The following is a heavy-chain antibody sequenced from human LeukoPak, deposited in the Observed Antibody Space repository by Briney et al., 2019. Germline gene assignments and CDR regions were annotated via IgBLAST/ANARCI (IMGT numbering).Heavy chain of an antibody. CDR2: IYYSGST. D-gene: IGHD3-3*01. Sequence: SETLSLTCTVSGGSISSYYWSWIRQPPGKGLEWIGYIYYSGSTNYNPSLKSRVTISVDTSKNQFSLKLSSVTAADTAVYYCARDTPNFWSGYYTGGWFDPWGQGTLVTVSS. CDR1: GGSISSYY. J-gene: IGHJ5*02. CDR3: ARDTPNFWSGYYTGGWFDP. V-gene: IGHV4-59*01.